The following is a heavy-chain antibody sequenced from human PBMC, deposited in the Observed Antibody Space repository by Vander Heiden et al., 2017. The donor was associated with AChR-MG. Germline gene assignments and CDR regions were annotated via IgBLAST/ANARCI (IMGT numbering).Heavy chain of an antibody. J-gene: IGHJ4*02. CDR2: IYYSGGT. V-gene: IGHV4-59*08. CDR3: ARHLSSN. CDR1: CGSMSSYD. D-gene: IGHD6-13*01. Sequence: QVQLQESGPGLVKTSETLSLTCTGSCGSMSSYDWSWIRQPPGKGLEWIGYIYYSGGTNYHPSLKSRVTISVDTSKNQFSLKLSSVTAADTAVYYCARHLSSNWGQGTLVNVAS.